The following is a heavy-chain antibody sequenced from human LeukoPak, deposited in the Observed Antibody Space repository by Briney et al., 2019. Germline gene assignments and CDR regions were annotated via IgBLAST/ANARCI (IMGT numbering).Heavy chain of an antibody. CDR3: ARDSTQGLVATSWFDP. CDR2: ISSSSSYI. D-gene: IGHD5-12*01. J-gene: IGHJ5*02. V-gene: IGHV3-21*01. Sequence: GXSLRLSCAASGFTFSSYSMNWVRQAPGKGLEWVSSISSSSSYINYADSVKGRFTISRDNAKNSLYLQMNSLRAEDTAVSYCARDSTQGLVATSWFDPWGQGTLVTVSS. CDR1: GFTFSSYS.